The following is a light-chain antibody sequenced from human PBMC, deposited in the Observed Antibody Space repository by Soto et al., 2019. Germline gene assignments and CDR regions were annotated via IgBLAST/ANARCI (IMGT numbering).Light chain of an antibody. J-gene: IGKJ1*01. CDR2: DAS. CDR3: QQYGSLPWT. V-gene: IGKV1-33*01. Sequence: DIQMTQSPSSLSVSVGDRVTITCQASQDISNYLKWYQQKPGKAPNLLIYDASNLEAGVPSRFSGRGSGTDFTFTISGLQGEDIATYYCQQYGSLPWTFGQGTKVEI. CDR1: QDISNY.